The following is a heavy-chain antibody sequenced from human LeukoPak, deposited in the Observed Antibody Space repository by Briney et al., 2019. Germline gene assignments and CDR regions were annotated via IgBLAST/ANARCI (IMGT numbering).Heavy chain of an antibody. Sequence: GGSLRLSCAASGFTFSSYAMSWVRQAPGKGLEWVSAISGSGGSTYYADSVKGRFTISRDNSKNTLYLQMNSLRAEDTAVYYCAKRGYCGGDCYSSAYYFDYWGQGTLVTVSS. CDR1: GFTFSSYA. CDR3: AKRGYCGGDCYSSAYYFDY. J-gene: IGHJ4*02. D-gene: IGHD2-21*02. V-gene: IGHV3-23*01. CDR2: ISGSGGST.